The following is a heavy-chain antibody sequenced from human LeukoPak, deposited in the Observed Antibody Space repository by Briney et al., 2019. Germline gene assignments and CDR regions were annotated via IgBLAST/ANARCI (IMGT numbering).Heavy chain of an antibody. Sequence: ASVKVSCKVSGYTLTELSMHWVRQAPGKGLEWMGGFDSEDGETIYAQKFQGRVTMTEDTSTDTAYMELSSLRSEDTAVYYCATGNSSSWFQYYFDYWGQGTLVTVSS. CDR3: ATGNSSSWFQYYFDY. CDR1: GYTLTELS. D-gene: IGHD6-13*01. J-gene: IGHJ4*02. V-gene: IGHV1-24*01. CDR2: FDSEDGET.